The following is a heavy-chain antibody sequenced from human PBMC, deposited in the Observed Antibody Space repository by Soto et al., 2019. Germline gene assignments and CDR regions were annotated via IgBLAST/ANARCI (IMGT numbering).Heavy chain of an antibody. CDR3: AKNFCSSTSCYRVYYYGMDV. D-gene: IGHD2-2*01. V-gene: IGHV3-30*18. J-gene: IGHJ6*02. Sequence: QVQLVESGGGVVQPGRSLRLSCAASGFTFSSYGMHWVRQAPGKGLEWVAVISYDGSNKYYADSVKGRFTISRDNSKNTLYLQMNRLRAEDTAVYYCAKNFCSSTSCYRVYYYGMDVWGQGTTVTVSS. CDR1: GFTFSSYG. CDR2: ISYDGSNK.